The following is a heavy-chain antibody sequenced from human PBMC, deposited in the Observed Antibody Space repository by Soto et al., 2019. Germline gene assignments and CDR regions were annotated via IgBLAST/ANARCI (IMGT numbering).Heavy chain of an antibody. J-gene: IGHJ5*02. D-gene: IGHD4-17*01. CDR2: IRNTIDDT. Sequence: EVQLLESGGDLVQPGGSRRLSCAASGFTFSNYGMTWVRQAPGKGLEWVSSIRNTIDDTYYADSVEGRFTISRDNSKNTLYLQMNDLRAEDTAMYYCVKKFDDRRTTFWFDTWGQGTLVTVSS. CDR1: GFTFSNYG. CDR3: VKKFDDRRTTFWFDT. V-gene: IGHV3-23*01.